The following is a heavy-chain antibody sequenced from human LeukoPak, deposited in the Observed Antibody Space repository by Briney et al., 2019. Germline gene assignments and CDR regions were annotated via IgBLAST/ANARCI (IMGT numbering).Heavy chain of an antibody. J-gene: IGHJ5*02. CDR3: ARGSDTSMLNWFDP. D-gene: IGHD5-18*01. V-gene: IGHV4-59*01. Sequence: PSETLSLTCTVSGGSISSYYWSWIRQPPGKGLEWIGYIYYSGNTNYNPSLKSRVTISVDTSKNRFSLKLSSVTAADTAVYYCARGSDTSMLNWFDPWGQGTLVTVSS. CDR2: IYYSGNT. CDR1: GGSISSYY.